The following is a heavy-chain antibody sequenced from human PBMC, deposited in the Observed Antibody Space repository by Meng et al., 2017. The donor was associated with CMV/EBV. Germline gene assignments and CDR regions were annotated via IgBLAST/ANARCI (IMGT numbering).Heavy chain of an antibody. CDR1: GVPIRTHY. Sequence: QWQRQQSGPGLEEPSETLSLTCRVSGVPIRTHYWSWVRQTPGKGLEWIASIHYTGRADYSPSLKSRLTISVDTSGSQLSLKLSSVTPADTAMYYCAERGGGYWGQGILVTVSS. CDR2: IHYTGRA. V-gene: IGHV4-59*11. D-gene: IGHD1-1*01. J-gene: IGHJ4*02. CDR3: AERGGGY.